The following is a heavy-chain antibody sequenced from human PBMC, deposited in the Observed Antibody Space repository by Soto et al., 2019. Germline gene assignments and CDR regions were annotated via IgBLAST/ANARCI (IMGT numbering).Heavy chain of an antibody. J-gene: IGHJ4*02. D-gene: IGHD6-6*01. V-gene: IGHV3-23*01. CDR2: ISGSGGST. CDR1: GFTFSSYA. Sequence: GGSLRLSCAASGFTFSSYAMSWVRQAPGKGLEWVSAISGSGGSTYHADSVKGRFTISRDNSKNTLYLQMNSLRAEDTAVYYCAKGDSSIAARPDGYWGQGTLVTVSS. CDR3: AKGDSSIAARPDGY.